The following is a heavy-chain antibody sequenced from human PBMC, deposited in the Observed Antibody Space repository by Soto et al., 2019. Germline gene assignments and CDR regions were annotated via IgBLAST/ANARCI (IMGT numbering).Heavy chain of an antibody. Sequence: SGPTLVNPTRTLTVTCTLSGFSLNTLGMCVSWIRQPPGKAMEWLALIDWEDDKYYNTSLKTRLTISRDTSKNQVVLTVTDMDAVDTATYFCARVGLSGDYGPIYGYFQYWGPGTLCTVSS. CDR1: GFSLNTLGMC. V-gene: IGHV2-70*01. CDR3: ARVGLSGDYGPIYGYFQY. CDR2: IDWEDDK. J-gene: IGHJ4*02. D-gene: IGHD4-17*01.